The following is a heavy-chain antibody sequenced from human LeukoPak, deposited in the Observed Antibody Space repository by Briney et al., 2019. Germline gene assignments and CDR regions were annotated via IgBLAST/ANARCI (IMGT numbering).Heavy chain of an antibody. CDR1: GFTFSSYA. CDR2: ISYDGSKK. J-gene: IGHJ4*02. Sequence: GGSLRLSCAASGFTFSSYAMTWVRQAPGKGLEWVALISYDGSKKYYADSVKGRFTISRDNSKNTLDLQMNSLRAEDTAVYYCAKGDQHLDSWGQGTLVTVSS. CDR3: AKGDQHLDS. D-gene: IGHD2-2*01. V-gene: IGHV3-30*18.